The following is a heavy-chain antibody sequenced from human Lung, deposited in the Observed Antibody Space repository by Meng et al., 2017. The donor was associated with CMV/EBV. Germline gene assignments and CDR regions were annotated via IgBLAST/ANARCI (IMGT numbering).Heavy chain of an antibody. CDR2: IYYSGST. V-gene: IGHV4-31*03. CDR1: GGPISSGGYY. CDR3: ARPGPAAETEGLDL. J-gene: IGHJ2*01. Sequence: LRLSCTVSGGPISSGGYYWSWIRQHPGKGLEWIGYIYYSGSTYYNPSLKSRVTISVDTSKNQFSLKLSSVTAADTAVYYCARPGPAAETEGLDLWGRGXLVTVSS. D-gene: IGHD6-13*01.